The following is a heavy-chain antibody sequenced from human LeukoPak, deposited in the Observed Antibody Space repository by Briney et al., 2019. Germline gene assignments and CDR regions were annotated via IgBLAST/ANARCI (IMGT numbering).Heavy chain of an antibody. J-gene: IGHJ3*02. Sequence: GGSLRLSCAASGFTFSSYSMTWVRQAPGKGLEWVSSFTSRSRTIYYADSVKGRFTISRDDAKKSLYLQMNSLRAEDTAVYYCARDRGGSNSHDAFDIWGQGTMVTVSS. CDR2: FTSRSRTI. D-gene: IGHD1-1*01. V-gene: IGHV3-21*01. CDR3: ARDRGGSNSHDAFDI. CDR1: GFTFSSYS.